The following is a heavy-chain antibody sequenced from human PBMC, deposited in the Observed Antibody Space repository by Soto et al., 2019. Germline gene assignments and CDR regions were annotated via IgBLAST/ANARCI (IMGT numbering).Heavy chain of an antibody. CDR2: SYSGWST. V-gene: IGHV4-31*02. CDR1: GSSISSGGYC. D-gene: IGHD3-22*01. Sequence: PSETRSLTCTVSGSSISSGGYCWSWIRQHPGKGLARIGHSYSGWSTYYNPSPKRRVTISGDTSKNQFSLKRSSVTAADTAVYYCARDRRYDDSSGYSSFDYWRQGTLVTSSS. J-gene: IGHJ4*02. CDR3: ARDRRYDDSSGYSSFDY.